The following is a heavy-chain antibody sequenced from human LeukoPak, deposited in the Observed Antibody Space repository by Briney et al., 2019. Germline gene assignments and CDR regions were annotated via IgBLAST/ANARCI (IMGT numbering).Heavy chain of an antibody. D-gene: IGHD2-2*03. J-gene: IGHJ4*02. CDR1: GGSISSGSYY. CDR3: AALDIVVVPAALNKPFDY. CDR2: IYTSGST. Sequence: SETLSLTCTVSGGSISSGSYYWSWIRQPAGKGLEWIGRIYTSGSTNYNPSLKSRVTISVDTSKNQFSLKLSSVTAADTAVYYCAALDIVVVPAALNKPFDYWGQGTLVTVSS. V-gene: IGHV4-61*02.